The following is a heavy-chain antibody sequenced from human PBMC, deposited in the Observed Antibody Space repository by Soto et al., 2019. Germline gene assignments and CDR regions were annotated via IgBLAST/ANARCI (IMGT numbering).Heavy chain of an antibody. J-gene: IGHJ3*02. CDR1: GYTFTSYA. Sequence: ASVKVSCKASGYTFTSYAMHWVRQAPGQRLECMGWINAGNGNTKYSQKFQSRVTITRDTSASTAHMELSTLRSEDTAVYYCARAEHYDFWSGYYKGDAVDIWGQGTMVTL. D-gene: IGHD3-3*01. CDR3: ARAEHYDFWSGYYKGDAVDI. CDR2: INAGNGNT. V-gene: IGHV1-3*01.